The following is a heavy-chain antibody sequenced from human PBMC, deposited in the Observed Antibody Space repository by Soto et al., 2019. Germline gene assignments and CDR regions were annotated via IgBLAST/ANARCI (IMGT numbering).Heavy chain of an antibody. Sequence: QVQLVESGGGVVQPGRSLRLACAASGFDFRSYGIHWVRQAPGRWLEWVAAASYDGSETYYADSAKGRFTVSKEISKKTVFLQMNALRPEDTAVYFCVRDSGWPILNFDSWGQGTLVTVSS. D-gene: IGHD3-10*01. CDR3: VRDSGWPILNFDS. CDR1: GFDFRSYG. CDR2: ASYDGSET. V-gene: IGHV3-30*03. J-gene: IGHJ4*02.